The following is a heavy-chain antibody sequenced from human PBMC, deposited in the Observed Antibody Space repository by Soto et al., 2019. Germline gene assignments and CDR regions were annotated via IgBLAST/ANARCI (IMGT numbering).Heavy chain of an antibody. Sequence: EVQLVESGGGLVQPGGSLRLSCAASGFSFTLYDMHWVRQGRGGSLEWVSGIDTAGDTYYPGSVKGRFTISRENAKNSLYLQMNSLGAEDTAVYFCVRDDFWSSYDRYGMDVWGQGTTVTVSS. CDR3: VRDDFWSSYDRYGMDV. J-gene: IGHJ6*02. D-gene: IGHD3-3*01. CDR2: IDTAGDT. V-gene: IGHV3-13*01. CDR1: GFSFTLYD.